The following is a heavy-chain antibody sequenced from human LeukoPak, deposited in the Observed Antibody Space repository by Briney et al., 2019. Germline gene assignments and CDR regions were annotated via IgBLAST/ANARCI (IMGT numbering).Heavy chain of an antibody. V-gene: IGHV3-30*03. CDR3: AGTIAAAGNWFDP. J-gene: IGHJ5*02. Sequence: GRSLRLSCAASGFTFSSYGMHWVRQAPGKGLEWVAVISYDGSNKYYADSVKGRFTISRDNSKNTLYLQMNSLRAEDTAVYYCAGTIAAAGNWFDPWGQGTLVTVSS. CDR1: GFTFSSYG. D-gene: IGHD6-13*01. CDR2: ISYDGSNK.